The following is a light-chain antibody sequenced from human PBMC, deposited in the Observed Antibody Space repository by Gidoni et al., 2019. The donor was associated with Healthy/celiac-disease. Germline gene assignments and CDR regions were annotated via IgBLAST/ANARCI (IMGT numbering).Light chain of an antibody. Sequence: DIVMTQSPATLSVSPGERATLSCRASQSVSSNLAWYQQNPGQAPRLLIYGASTRATGIPARCSGSGSGTEFTITISSMQYEDFAVYYCQQYNNWTPWTFGQGTKVEIK. CDR1: QSVSSN. J-gene: IGKJ1*01. CDR3: QQYNNWTPWT. V-gene: IGKV3-15*01. CDR2: GAS.